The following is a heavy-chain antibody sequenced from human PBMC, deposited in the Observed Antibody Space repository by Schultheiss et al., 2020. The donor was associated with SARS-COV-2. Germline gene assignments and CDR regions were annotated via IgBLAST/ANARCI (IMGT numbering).Heavy chain of an antibody. Sequence: SQTLSLTCAVYGGSFSGYYWGWIRQPPGKGLEWTGEINHSGSTNYNPSLKSRVTISVDTSKNKFSLKLSSVTAADTAVYYCARGGICSSTSCYRAFYYYYYGMDVWGQGTTVTVSS. CDR3: ARGGICSSTSCYRAFYYYYYGMDV. V-gene: IGHV4-34*01. D-gene: IGHD2-2*01. CDR2: INHSGST. CDR1: GGSFSGYY. J-gene: IGHJ6*02.